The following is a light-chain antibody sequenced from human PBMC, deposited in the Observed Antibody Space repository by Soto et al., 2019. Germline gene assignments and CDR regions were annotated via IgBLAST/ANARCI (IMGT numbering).Light chain of an antibody. CDR1: QSITNNY. J-gene: IGKJ5*01. V-gene: IGKV3-20*01. CDR3: QQYRNSPIT. Sequence: ETVLTQSPGTLSLSPGERATLSCRASQSITNNYLAWYQQKPGQAPRLLIYGASRRVTGIPDRFSGCGSGTDFTLTISRLEPEDFAVYYCQQYRNSPITFGQGTRVEMK. CDR2: GAS.